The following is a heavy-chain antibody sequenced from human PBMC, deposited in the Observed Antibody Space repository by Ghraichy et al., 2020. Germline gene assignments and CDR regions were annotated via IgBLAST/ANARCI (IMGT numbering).Heavy chain of an antibody. D-gene: IGHD3-3*01. V-gene: IGHV4-38-2*01. Sequence: ETLSLTCAVSGYSISSGYYWGWIRQPPGKGLEWIGSIYHSGSTYYNPSLKSRVTISVDTSKNQFSLKLSSVTAADTAVYYCARRTVVGGYYMDVWGKGTTVTVSS. CDR3: ARRTVVGGYYMDV. J-gene: IGHJ6*03. CDR1: GYSISSGYY. CDR2: IYHSGST.